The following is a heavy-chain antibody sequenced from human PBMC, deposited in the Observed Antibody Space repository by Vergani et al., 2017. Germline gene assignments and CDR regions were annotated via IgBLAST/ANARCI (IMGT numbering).Heavy chain of an antibody. J-gene: IGHJ5*02. CDR3: ARDLRAWFDP. CDR1: GGSISSYY. CDR2: IYYSGST. D-gene: IGHD3-16*01. Sequence: QVQLQESGPGLMKPSETLSLTCTVSGGSISSYYWSWIRQPPGKGLEWIGYIYYSGSTNYNPSLKSRVTISVDTSKNQFSLKLSSVTAADTAVYYCARDLRAWFDPWGQGTLVTVSS. V-gene: IGHV4-59*01.